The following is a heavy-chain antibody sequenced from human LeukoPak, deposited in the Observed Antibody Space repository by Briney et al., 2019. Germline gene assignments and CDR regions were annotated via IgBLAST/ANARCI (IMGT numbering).Heavy chain of an antibody. J-gene: IGHJ4*02. Sequence: SETLSLTCTVSGASISGTDYYWTWTRHHPGEGLEWLGFIHFSGTIYYAPSLRSRFIISADTAKNQMSLKLSSMTAADTAVYYCAAGGDTAKGGKYWGQGTQVTVSS. CDR1: GASISGTDYY. CDR2: IHFSGTI. D-gene: IGHD5-18*01. CDR3: AAGGDTAKGGKY. V-gene: IGHV4-31*03.